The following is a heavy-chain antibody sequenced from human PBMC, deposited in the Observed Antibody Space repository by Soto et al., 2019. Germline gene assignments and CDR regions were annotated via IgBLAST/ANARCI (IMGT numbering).Heavy chain of an antibody. D-gene: IGHD6-19*01. CDR2: ISAYNGKT. V-gene: IGHV1-18*01. CDR3: AKARSIAVACMAFDI. CDR1: GYTFTSYG. Sequence: QVQLVQSGAEVKKPGASVKVSCKASGYTFTSYGISWVRQAPGQGLEWMGWISAYNGKTNYAQKLQGRVTMTTDTSASTAYMELRSLRSDDTAVYYCAKARSIAVACMAFDIWGQGTIVTVSS. J-gene: IGHJ3*02.